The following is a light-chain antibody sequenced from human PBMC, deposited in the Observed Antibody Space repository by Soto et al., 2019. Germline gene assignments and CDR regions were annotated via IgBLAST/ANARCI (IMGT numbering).Light chain of an antibody. CDR1: QSVSSY. J-gene: IGKJ2*01. Sequence: EIVLTQSPATLSLSPGERATLSCRASQSVSSYLAWYQQKPGQAPRLLIYDASNRATGIPARFRGSGSGTDFTLTISSLEPEDFAVYYCQQRSNWPYTVGQGNKLEIK. CDR3: QQRSNWPYT. V-gene: IGKV3-11*01. CDR2: DAS.